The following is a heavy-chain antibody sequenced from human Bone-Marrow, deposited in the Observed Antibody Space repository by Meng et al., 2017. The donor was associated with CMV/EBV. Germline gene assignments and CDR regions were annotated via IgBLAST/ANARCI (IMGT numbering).Heavy chain of an antibody. J-gene: IGHJ4*02. V-gene: IGHV3-33*06. CDR3: AKESGSRWFDY. CDR1: GFTFSSYA. Sequence: GESLKISCAASGFTFSSYAMSWVRQAPGKGLEWVAVIWYDGSNKYYADSVKGRFTISRDNSKNTLYLQMNSLRAEDTAVYYCAKESGSRWFDYWGQGNLVNVAS. CDR2: IWYDGSNK. D-gene: IGHD1-26*01.